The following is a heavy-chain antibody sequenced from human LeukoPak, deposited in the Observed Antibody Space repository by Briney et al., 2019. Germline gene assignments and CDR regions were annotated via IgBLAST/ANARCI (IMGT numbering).Heavy chain of an antibody. CDR3: AAGVALDY. Sequence: GGSLRLSCAASGLNFSVYYMTWIRQAPGNGLEWLSHISKSGTTVYYADSVKGRFTISRDSAKNSLYLHMNSLRAEDTAVYYCAAGVALDYWGQGALVTVSS. CDR1: GLNFSVYY. CDR2: ISKSGTTV. V-gene: IGHV3-11*01. D-gene: IGHD3-3*01. J-gene: IGHJ4*02.